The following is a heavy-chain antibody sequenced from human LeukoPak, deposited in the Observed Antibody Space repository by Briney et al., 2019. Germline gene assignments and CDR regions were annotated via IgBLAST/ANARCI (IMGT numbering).Heavy chain of an antibody. D-gene: IGHD3-10*01. V-gene: IGHV3-15*01. Sequence: GGSLRLSCAASGFTFSNAWMSWVRQAPGKGLEWVGRIKSKTDGGTTDYAAPVKGRFTISRDNSKNTLYLQMNSLRAEDTAVYYCAREMTFYGSGSYFDYWGQGTLVTVSS. CDR2: IKSKTDGGTT. CDR3: AREMTFYGSGSYFDY. J-gene: IGHJ4*02. CDR1: GFTFSNAW.